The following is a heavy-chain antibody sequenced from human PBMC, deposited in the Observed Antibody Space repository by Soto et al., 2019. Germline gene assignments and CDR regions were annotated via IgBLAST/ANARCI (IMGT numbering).Heavy chain of an antibody. J-gene: IGHJ4*02. Sequence: SETLSLTCTVSGGSISSGGYYWSWIRQHPGKGLEWIGYIYYSGSTYYNPSLKSRVTISVDTSKNQFSLKLSSVTAADTAVYYCAREFVVATMGYFDYWGQGTLVTVSS. CDR2: IYYSGST. D-gene: IGHD5-12*01. V-gene: IGHV4-31*03. CDR3: AREFVVATMGYFDY. CDR1: GGSISSGGYY.